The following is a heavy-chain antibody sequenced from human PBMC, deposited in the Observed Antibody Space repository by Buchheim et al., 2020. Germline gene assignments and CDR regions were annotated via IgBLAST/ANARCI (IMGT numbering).Heavy chain of an antibody. D-gene: IGHD3-10*01. J-gene: IGHJ4*02. CDR3: ARAGSVGSVDF. CDR1: GFNFGTLW. Sequence: EVQLVESGGGLGRPGGSLRLSCVASGFNFGTLWMSWVRQVPGKGLEWGANINQNGGEKYYVDSVEGRFTISRDNAKNSLYLQMSSLRVEDTAVYYCARAGSVGSVDFWGQGTL. V-gene: IGHV3-7*01. CDR2: INQNGGEK.